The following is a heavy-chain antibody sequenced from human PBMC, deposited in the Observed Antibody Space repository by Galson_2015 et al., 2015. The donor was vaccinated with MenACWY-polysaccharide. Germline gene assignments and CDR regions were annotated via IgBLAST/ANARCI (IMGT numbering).Heavy chain of an antibody. V-gene: IGHV3-74*01. CDR1: GFTFSSRW. J-gene: IGHJ4*02. CDR2: INSDGSTT. CDR3: DLNRRGGDDY. D-gene: IGHD1-14*01. Sequence: SLRLSCAASGFTFSSRWMHWVRQAPGKGLVRVSSINSDGSTTIHADSVKGRFTISRDNSKITLYLQMDSLRAEDTAVYYCDLNRRGGDDYWGQGTLVTVTS.